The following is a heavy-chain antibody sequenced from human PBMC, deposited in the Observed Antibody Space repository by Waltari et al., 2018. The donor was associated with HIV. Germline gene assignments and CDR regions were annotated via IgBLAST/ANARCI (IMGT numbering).Heavy chain of an antibody. D-gene: IGHD3-10*01. CDR2: IKTKGDGGAT. J-gene: IGHJ4*02. CDR3: TSEEDYGSGSHFDY. V-gene: IGHV3-15*01. CDR1: GFTLTSVL. Sequence: EVQLVESGGDLIKPGGCLRLSCAASGFTLTSVLVSWVRQAPGKGLEWVGRIKTKGDGGATDYAAAVKGRFTISRDDSKNTVYLQMNSLKIEDTAVYYCTSEEDYGSGSHFDYWGQGTLVTVSS.